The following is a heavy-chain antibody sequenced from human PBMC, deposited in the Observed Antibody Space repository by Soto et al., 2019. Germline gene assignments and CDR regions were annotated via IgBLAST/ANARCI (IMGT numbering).Heavy chain of an antibody. CDR3: ARAPITIFGVVILMGGGMDV. CDR2: ISAYNGNT. CDR1: GYTFTSYG. D-gene: IGHD3-3*01. Sequence: QVQLVQSGAEVKKRGASVKVSCKASGYTFTSYGISWVRQAPGQGLEWMGWISAYNGNTNYAQKLQGRVTMTTDTSTSTAYMELRSLRSDDTAVYYCARAPITIFGVVILMGGGMDVWGQGTTVTVSS. J-gene: IGHJ6*02. V-gene: IGHV1-18*04.